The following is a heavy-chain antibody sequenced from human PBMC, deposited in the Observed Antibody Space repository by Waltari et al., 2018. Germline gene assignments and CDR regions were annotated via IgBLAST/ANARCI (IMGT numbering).Heavy chain of an antibody. V-gene: IGHV4-39*01. Sequence: QLQLQESGPGLVKPSETLSLTCTVSGGSISSSNYYWGCIRQPPGKGLEWIGTIYYSGRTYYTPSLKSRVTISVDTSKNQFSLKLSSVTAADTAVYYCARQDLWSFDYWGQGTLVTVSS. J-gene: IGHJ4*02. CDR3: ARQDLWSFDY. CDR2: IYYSGRT. CDR1: GGSISSSNYY. D-gene: IGHD3-10*01.